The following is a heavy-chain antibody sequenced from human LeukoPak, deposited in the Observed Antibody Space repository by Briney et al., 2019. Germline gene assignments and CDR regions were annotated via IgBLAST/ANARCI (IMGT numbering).Heavy chain of an antibody. J-gene: IGHJ4*02. CDR2: ISGTSTYT. CDR1: GFTFSDYY. Sequence: GGSLRLSCAASGFTFSDYYTSCIRQAPGKGLEWVSYISGTSTYTNYADSVKGRFTISRDNAKNSLYLQMNSLRAEDTAVYYCARDISYCGGDCAPYYFDYWGQGTLVTVSS. CDR3: ARDISYCGGDCAPYYFDY. V-gene: IGHV3-11*05. D-gene: IGHD2-21*02.